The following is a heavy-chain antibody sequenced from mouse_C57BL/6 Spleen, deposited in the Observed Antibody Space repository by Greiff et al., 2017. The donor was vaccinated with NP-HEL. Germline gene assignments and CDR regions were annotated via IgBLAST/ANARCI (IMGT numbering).Heavy chain of an antibody. CDR1: GFTFNTYA. D-gene: IGHD1-1*01. Sequence: EVQLVESGGGLVQPKGSLKLSCAASGFTFNTYAMHWVRQAPGKGLEWVARIRSKSSNYATYYADSVKDRFTISRDDSQSMLYLQMNNLKTEDTAMYYCVRGAITTVVADYFDYWGQGTTLTVSS. CDR2: IRSKSSNYAT. J-gene: IGHJ2*01. V-gene: IGHV10-3*01. CDR3: VRGAITTVVADYFDY.